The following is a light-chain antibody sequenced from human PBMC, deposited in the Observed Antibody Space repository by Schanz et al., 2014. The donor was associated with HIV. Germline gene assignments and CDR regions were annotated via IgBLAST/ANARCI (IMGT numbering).Light chain of an antibody. CDR2: GAS. Sequence: EIVMTQSPATLSVSPGERATLSCRASQSVSSNLAWYQQKPGQAPRLLIYGASTRATGIPARFSGSGSGTEFTLTISSLQSEDVATYYCQQYDSVSWTFGQGTTVEAK. CDR3: QQYDSVSWT. CDR1: QSVSSN. J-gene: IGKJ1*01. V-gene: IGKV3-15*01.